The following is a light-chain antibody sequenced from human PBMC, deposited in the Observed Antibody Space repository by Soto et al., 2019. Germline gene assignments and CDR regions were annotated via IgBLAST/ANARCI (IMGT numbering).Light chain of an antibody. CDR3: QQYSYSPLT. CDR1: QSVDNNY. Sequence: EIVLTQSPGTLSLSPGERATLSCRASQSVDNNYLAWFQQKRGQAPRLLIYEASYRATGVPDRFGGTGSGTDFTLTISRLEPEDFAVYYCQQYSYSPLTFGGGTRVEIK. V-gene: IGKV3-20*01. CDR2: EAS. J-gene: IGKJ4*01.